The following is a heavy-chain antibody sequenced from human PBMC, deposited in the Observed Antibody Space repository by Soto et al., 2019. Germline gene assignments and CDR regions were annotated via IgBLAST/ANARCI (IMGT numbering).Heavy chain of an antibody. V-gene: IGHV5-51*01. CDR1: GYSFTSYW. J-gene: IGHJ4*02. Sequence: GESLKISCXGSGYSFTSYWIGWVRQMPGKGLEWMGIIYPGDSDTRYSPSFQGQVTISADKSISTAYLQWSSLKASDTAMYYCATLTGPYYYDSSGYYGNFDYWGQGTLVTVSS. D-gene: IGHD3-22*01. CDR2: IYPGDSDT. CDR3: ATLTGPYYYDSSGYYGNFDY.